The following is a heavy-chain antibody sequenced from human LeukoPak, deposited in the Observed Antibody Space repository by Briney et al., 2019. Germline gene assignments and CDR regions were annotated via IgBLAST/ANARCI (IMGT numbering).Heavy chain of an antibody. CDR3: ARGHAGSSWYKDDY. CDR1: GGSFGGYY. D-gene: IGHD6-13*01. CDR2: INHSGST. V-gene: IGHV4-34*01. J-gene: IGHJ4*02. Sequence: SETLSLTCAVYGGSFGGYYWSWIRQPPGKGLEWIGEINHSGSTNYNPSLKSRVTISVDTSKNQFSLKLSSVTAADTAVYYCARGHAGSSWYKDDYWGQGTLVTVSS.